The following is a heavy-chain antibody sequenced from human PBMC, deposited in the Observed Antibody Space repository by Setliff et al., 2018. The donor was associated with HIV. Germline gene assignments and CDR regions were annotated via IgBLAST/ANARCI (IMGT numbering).Heavy chain of an antibody. Sequence: LRLSCAASGFTFSTYPMSWVRQAPGKGLEWVSAISGSGGSTYYADSVKGRFTISRDKSKNTLYLQLNSLRAEDTAVYYCAKHECSGGCYYYMDVWGKGIMVTVSS. CDR2: ISGSGGST. CDR3: AKHECSGGCYYYMDV. D-gene: IGHD2-15*01. V-gene: IGHV3-23*01. J-gene: IGHJ6*03. CDR1: GFTFSTYP.